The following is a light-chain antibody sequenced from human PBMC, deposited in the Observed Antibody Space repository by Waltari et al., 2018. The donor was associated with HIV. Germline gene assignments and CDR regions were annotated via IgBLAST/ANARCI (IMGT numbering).Light chain of an antibody. CDR1: SSNIGSNY. Sequence: SSNIGSNYVFWYQQLPGTAPRLLMHRHNHRPSGVPDRFSDSTSGTSASLAISGLRSEDEADYYCATWDDSLSGVLFGGGTKLTVL. CDR2: RHN. J-gene: IGLJ2*01. V-gene: IGLV1-47*01. CDR3: ATWDDSLSGVL.